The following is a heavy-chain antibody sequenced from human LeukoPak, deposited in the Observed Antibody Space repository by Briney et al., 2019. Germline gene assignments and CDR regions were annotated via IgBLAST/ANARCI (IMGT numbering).Heavy chain of an antibody. J-gene: IGHJ4*02. V-gene: IGHV4-38-2*02. CDR3: ARQGDYGDYFDY. D-gene: IGHD4-17*01. CDR2: IYHSGST. Sequence: SETLSLTCTVSGYSISSGYYWGWIRQPPGKGLGWIGSIYHSGSTYYNPSLKSRVTISVDTSKNQFSLKLSSVTAADTAVYYCARQGDYGDYFDYWGQGTLVTVSS. CDR1: GYSISSGYY.